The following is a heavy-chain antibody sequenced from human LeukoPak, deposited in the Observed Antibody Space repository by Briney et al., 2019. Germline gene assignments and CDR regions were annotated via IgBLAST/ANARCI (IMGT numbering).Heavy chain of an antibody. CDR1: GYTFTIYY. CDR2: INPSGGST. D-gene: IGHD2-2*01. CDR3: ASPVVPAAVTPYYYYYGMDV. V-gene: IGHV1-46*01. J-gene: IGHJ6*02. Sequence: ASVKVSCKASGYTFTIYYMHWVRQAPGQGLEWMGIINPSGGSTSYAQKFQGRVAMTRDTSTSTVYMELSSLRSEDTAVYYCASPVVPAAVTPYYYYYGMDVWGQGTTVTVSS.